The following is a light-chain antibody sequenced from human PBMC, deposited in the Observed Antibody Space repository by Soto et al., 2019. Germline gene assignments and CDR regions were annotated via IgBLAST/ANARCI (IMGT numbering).Light chain of an antibody. J-gene: IGKJ2*01. Sequence: EIVMTQSPATLSVSPGERATVSCRASQSVFTNLAWYQQKPGQAPRLLMYSASTRANGVPARFTGSGSGTEFTLTLSSLQSEDFAIYYCQQYNDWYTFGQGTKLEIK. CDR2: SAS. V-gene: IGKV3-15*01. CDR3: QQYNDWYT. CDR1: QSVFTN.